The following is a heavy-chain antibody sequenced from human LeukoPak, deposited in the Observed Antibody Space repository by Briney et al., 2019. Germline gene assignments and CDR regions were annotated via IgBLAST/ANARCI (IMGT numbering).Heavy chain of an antibody. Sequence: PEGSLRLSCAASGFTFSSYEMNWVRQAPGKGLEWVSYISSSSSTIYYADSVKGRFTISRDNAKNSLYLQMNSLRAEDTAVYYCAREVWGPYSSVGMDVWGQGTTVTVSS. CDR2: ISSSSSTI. J-gene: IGHJ6*02. V-gene: IGHV3-48*03. D-gene: IGHD6-19*01. CDR3: AREVWGPYSSVGMDV. CDR1: GFTFSSYE.